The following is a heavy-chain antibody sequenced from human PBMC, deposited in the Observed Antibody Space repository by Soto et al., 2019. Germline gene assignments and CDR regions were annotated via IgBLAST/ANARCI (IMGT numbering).Heavy chain of an antibody. V-gene: IGHV3-48*01. CDR3: ARDRGCSGGICYRDLGY. CDR1: GFTFSTYS. Sequence: ESGGGLVQPGGSLRLSCAASGFTFSTYSMSWVRQAPGKGLEWVSYISSTSDTIYYADSVKGRFTISRDNAKNSLYLHMNSLSAEDTAAYYCARDRGCSGGICYRDLGYWGQGTLVTVSS. D-gene: IGHD2-15*01. CDR2: ISSTSDTI. J-gene: IGHJ4*02.